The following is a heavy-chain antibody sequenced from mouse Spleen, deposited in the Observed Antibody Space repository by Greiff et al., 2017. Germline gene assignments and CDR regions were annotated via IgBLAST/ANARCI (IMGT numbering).Heavy chain of an antibody. CDR2: IWSGGST. J-gene: IGHJ2*01. CDR1: GFSLTSYG. D-gene: IGHD2-4*01. Sequence: QVQLKESGPGLVQPSQSLSITCTVSGFSLTSYGVHWVRQSPGKGLEWLGVIWSGGSTDYNAAFISRLSISKDNSKSQVFFKMNSLQADDTAIYYCARNYDYDEGDYFDYWGQGTTLTVSS. V-gene: IGHV2-2*01. CDR3: ARNYDYDEGDYFDY.